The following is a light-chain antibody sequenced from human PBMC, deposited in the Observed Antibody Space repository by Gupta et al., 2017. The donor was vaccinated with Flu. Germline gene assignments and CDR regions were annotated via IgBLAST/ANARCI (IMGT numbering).Light chain of an antibody. J-gene: IGKJ3*01. Sequence: EIVLTQSPGTPSLSPGERATLSCRASQSVGTNYVAWYQKKSGQAPRLLIYGAFRRATGIPDRFSGSGSGTEFTLTISRLEPEDFAVYYWQQDSSSPSFGPGTKVDIK. V-gene: IGKV3-20*01. CDR3: QQDSSSPS. CDR1: QSVGTNY. CDR2: GAF.